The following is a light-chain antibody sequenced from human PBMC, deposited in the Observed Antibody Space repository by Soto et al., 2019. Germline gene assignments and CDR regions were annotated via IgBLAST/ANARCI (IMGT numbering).Light chain of an antibody. CDR1: SSDVGGYNY. CDR2: DVS. Sequence: QSVLTQPASVSGSPGQSITISCTGTSSDVGGYNYVSWYQQHPGKAPKLMIYDVSNRPSGVSNRFSGSKSGNTASLTISGVQAEDEADYYCSSYTSSSTPVVFCGGTKLTVL. V-gene: IGLV2-14*03. J-gene: IGLJ2*01. CDR3: SSYTSSSTPVV.